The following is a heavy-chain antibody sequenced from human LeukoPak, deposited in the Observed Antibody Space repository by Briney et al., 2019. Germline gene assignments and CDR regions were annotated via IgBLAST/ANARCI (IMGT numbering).Heavy chain of an antibody. J-gene: IGHJ4*02. CDR3: AKEEYDSSGYYYWGSDY. CDR2: ISYDGSNK. CDR1: GFTFSSYG. V-gene: IGHV3-30*18. D-gene: IGHD3-22*01. Sequence: GGSLRLSCAASGFTFSSYGMHWVRQAPGKGLEWVAVISYDGSNKYYADSVKGRFTISRDNSKNTLYLQMNSLRAEDTAVYYCAKEEYDSSGYYYWGSDYWGQGTLVTVSS.